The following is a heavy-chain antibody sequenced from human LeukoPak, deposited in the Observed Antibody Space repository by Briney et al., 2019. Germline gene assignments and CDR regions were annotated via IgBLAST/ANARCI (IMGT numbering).Heavy chain of an antibody. CDR2: IYHSGST. V-gene: IGHV4-30-2*01. CDR1: GGAISSGTNS. D-gene: IGHD5-12*01. CDR3: ARGRGAFIFDF. Sequence: SETLSLTCGVSGGAISSGTNSWSWIRKPPGTGLEWIGYIYHSGSTHYNPSLKSRLTISVDRSKNQFSLKLRSVTAADTAVYYCARGRGAFIFDFWGQGTLVTVSS. J-gene: IGHJ4*02.